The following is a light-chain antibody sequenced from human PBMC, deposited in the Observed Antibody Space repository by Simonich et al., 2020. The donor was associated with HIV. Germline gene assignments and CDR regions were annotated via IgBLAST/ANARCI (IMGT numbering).Light chain of an antibody. CDR3: CSYAGSSTFWV. V-gene: IGLV2-23*01. Sequence: QSALTQPASVSGSPGQSITISCTGTSNDVGYYNLVSWYQHHPCKAPSLMISEGSKRPSGVSNRFSGSNSGNTASLTISGLQAEDEAVYYCCSYAGSSTFWVFGGGTKVTVL. CDR2: EGS. J-gene: IGLJ3*02. CDR1: SNDVGYYNL.